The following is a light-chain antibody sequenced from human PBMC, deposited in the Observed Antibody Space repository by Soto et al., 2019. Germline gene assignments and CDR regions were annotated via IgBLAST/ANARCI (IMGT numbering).Light chain of an antibody. CDR3: QQYYSYPPT. Sequence: DIQMTQSPSTLSASVGYRVTITCRASQSISSWLAWYQQKPGKAPKLLIYTASALQSGVPSRFSGSGSGTEFTLTISSLQPEDFATYYCQQYYSYPPTFGQGTTGDIK. J-gene: IGKJ1*01. CDR1: QSISSW. V-gene: IGKV1-5*01. CDR2: TAS.